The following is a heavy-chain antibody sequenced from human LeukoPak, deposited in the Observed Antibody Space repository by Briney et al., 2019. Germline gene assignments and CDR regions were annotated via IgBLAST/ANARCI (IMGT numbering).Heavy chain of an antibody. Sequence: SETLSLICTVSGGSISSGGYYWSWIRQPPGKGLEWIGYIYHSGSTYYNPSLKSRVTISVDTSKNQFSLKLSSVTAADTAVYYCARQPENHQRRLAAANIYYFDYWGQGTLVTVSS. CDR2: IYHSGST. CDR1: GGSISSGGYY. CDR3: ARQPENHQRRLAAANIYYFDY. J-gene: IGHJ4*02. D-gene: IGHD6-13*01. V-gene: IGHV4-30-2*03.